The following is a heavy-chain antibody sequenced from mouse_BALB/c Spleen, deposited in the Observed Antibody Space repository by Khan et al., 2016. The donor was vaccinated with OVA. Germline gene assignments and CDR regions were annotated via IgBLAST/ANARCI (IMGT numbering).Heavy chain of an antibody. D-gene: IGHD2-2*01. J-gene: IGHJ2*01. Sequence: QVQLKQSGPELVRPGESVKISCKGSGYTFTDYAMHWVKQSHAKSLEWIGVISIYYDNTNYNQKFKGKATMTVDKSSSTAYMELARLTSEDSAIYYYAREGQWLRRGGGNSDYWGQGTTLTVSS. CDR1: GYTFTDYA. CDR2: ISIYYDNT. V-gene: IGHV1S137*01. CDR3: AREGQWLRRGGGNSDY.